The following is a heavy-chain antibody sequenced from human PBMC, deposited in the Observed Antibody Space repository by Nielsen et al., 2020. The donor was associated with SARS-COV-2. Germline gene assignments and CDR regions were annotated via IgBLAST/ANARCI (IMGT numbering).Heavy chain of an antibody. CDR1: GFTFSSYA. V-gene: IGHV3-23*01. CDR3: ASGRASGKYSYGDDAFDI. Sequence: GGSLRLSCAASGFTFSSYAMSWVRQAPGKGLEWVSAISGSGGSTYYADSVKGRFTISRHNSKNTLSLQMNSLRAEDTAVYYCASGRASGKYSYGDDAFDIWGQGTMVTVSS. CDR2: ISGSGGST. D-gene: IGHD5-18*01. J-gene: IGHJ3*02.